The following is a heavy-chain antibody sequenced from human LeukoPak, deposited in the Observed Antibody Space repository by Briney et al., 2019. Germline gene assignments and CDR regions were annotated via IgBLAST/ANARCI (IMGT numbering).Heavy chain of an antibody. V-gene: IGHV3-21*01. D-gene: IGHD4-23*01. Sequence: GGSLRLSCAASGFTFSSYSMNWVRQAPGKGLEWVSSISPSSNYIHYADSVKGRFTISRDNAKTSLYLQMNSLRAEDTAVYYCARDLRHPVGGTSYWGQGTLVTVSS. J-gene: IGHJ4*02. CDR3: ARDLRHPVGGTSY. CDR2: ISPSSNYI. CDR1: GFTFSSYS.